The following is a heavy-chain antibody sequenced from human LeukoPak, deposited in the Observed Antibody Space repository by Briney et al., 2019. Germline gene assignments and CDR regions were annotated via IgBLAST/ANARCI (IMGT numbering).Heavy chain of an antibody. CDR2: ISYDGSNK. CDR3: ARDQVGALFDY. CDR1: GFTFSSYA. J-gene: IGHJ4*02. Sequence: GGSLRLSCAASGFTFSSYAMSWVRQAPGKGLEWVAVISYDGSNKYYADSVKGRFTISRDNSKNTLYLQMNSLRAEDTAVYYCARDQVGALFDYWGQGTLVTVSS. D-gene: IGHD3-10*01. V-gene: IGHV3-30-3*01.